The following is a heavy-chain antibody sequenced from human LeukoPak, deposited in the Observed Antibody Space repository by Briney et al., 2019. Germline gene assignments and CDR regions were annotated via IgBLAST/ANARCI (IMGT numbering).Heavy chain of an antibody. V-gene: IGHV4-59*08. J-gene: IGHJ4*02. CDR2: IYYSGST. D-gene: IGHD1-26*01. CDR1: GGSITSYY. CDR3: ARQRYSGSYYFDY. Sequence: PSETRSLTCTVSGGSITSYYWSWIRQPPGKGLEWIGYIYYSGSTNYNPSLKSRVTISVDTSKNQFSLKLSSVTAADTAVYYCARQRYSGSYYFDYWGQGTLVTVSS.